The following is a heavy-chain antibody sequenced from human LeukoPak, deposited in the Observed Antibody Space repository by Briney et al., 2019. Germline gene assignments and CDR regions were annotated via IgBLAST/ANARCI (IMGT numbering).Heavy chain of an antibody. D-gene: IGHD6-19*01. Sequence: PGGSLRLSCAASGFTFSSYWIHWVREAPGKGLVWVSHINSDGSSATYADSVKGRLTISRDNAKNTVYLQMNSLRAEDTAVYYCARGGVGCFDYWRQGALVTVSS. J-gene: IGHJ4*02. CDR1: GFTFSSYW. CDR2: INSDGSSA. CDR3: ARGGVGCFDY. V-gene: IGHV3-74*01.